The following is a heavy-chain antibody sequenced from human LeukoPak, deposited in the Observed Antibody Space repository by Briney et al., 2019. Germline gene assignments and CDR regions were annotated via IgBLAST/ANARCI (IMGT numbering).Heavy chain of an antibody. V-gene: IGHV3-9*01. D-gene: IGHD3-22*01. J-gene: IGHJ4*02. CDR1: GFTFDDYA. CDR3: ASQPQTRYYYDSSGYYSFDY. CDR2: ISWNSGSI. Sequence: PGRSLRLSCAASGFTFDDYAMHWVRQAPGKGLGWVSGISWNSGSIGYADSVKGRFTISRDNAKNSLYLQMNSLRAEDTALYYCASQPQTRYYYDSSGYYSFDYWGQGTLVTVSS.